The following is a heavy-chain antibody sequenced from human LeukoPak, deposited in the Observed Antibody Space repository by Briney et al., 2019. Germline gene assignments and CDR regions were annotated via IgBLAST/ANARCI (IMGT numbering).Heavy chain of an antibody. V-gene: IGHV4-34*01. CDR1: GGSFSGYY. CDR2: INHSGST. J-gene: IGHJ5*02. Sequence: SETLSLTCAVYGGSFSGYYWSWIRQPPGKGLEWIGEINHSGSTNYNPSLKSRVTISVDTSTNHFSLKLTSVTAADTAVYYCGRHVQAPSFDPWGQGTLVTVSS. CDR3: GRHVQAPSFDP. D-gene: IGHD1-1*01.